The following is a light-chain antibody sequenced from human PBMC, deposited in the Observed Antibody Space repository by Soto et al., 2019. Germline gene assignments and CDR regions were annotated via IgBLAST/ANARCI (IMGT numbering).Light chain of an antibody. Sequence: DIVMTQSPDSLAVSLGERATINCRSSQSVLYSSNNKDTIAWYQQKPGQPPRLLIYWASTRESGVPDRFSGSGSGTDFTITISSLQAQDVAVYYCPQYYDLLTFVGVTKVEIK. J-gene: IGKJ4*01. CDR1: QSVLYSSNNKDT. CDR3: PQYYDLLT. V-gene: IGKV4-1*01. CDR2: WAS.